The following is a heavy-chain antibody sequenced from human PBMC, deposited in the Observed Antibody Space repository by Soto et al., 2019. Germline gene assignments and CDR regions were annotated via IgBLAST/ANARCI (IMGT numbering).Heavy chain of an antibody. V-gene: IGHV1-18*01. CDR1: GYTFTSYG. Sequence: ASVKVSCKASGYTFTSYGISWVRQAPGQGLEWMGWTSAYNGNTNYAQKLQGRVTMTTDTSTSTAYMELRSLRSDDTAVYYCARFRWFGELLYPHPYGMDVWGQGTTVTVSS. J-gene: IGHJ6*02. D-gene: IGHD3-10*01. CDR3: ARFRWFGELLYPHPYGMDV. CDR2: TSAYNGNT.